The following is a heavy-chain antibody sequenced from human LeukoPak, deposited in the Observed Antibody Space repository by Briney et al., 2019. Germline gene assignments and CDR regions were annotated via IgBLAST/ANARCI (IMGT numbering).Heavy chain of an antibody. CDR2: FDPEDGET. D-gene: IGHD5-18*01. V-gene: IGHV1-24*01. Sequence: ASVKVSCKVSGYTLTELSMHWVRQAPGKGLEWMGGFDPEDGETIYAQKFQGRVTMTEDTSTDTAYVELSSLRSEDTAVYYCATPGDTAMVRPLDYWGQGTLVTVSS. J-gene: IGHJ4*02. CDR1: GYTLTELS. CDR3: ATPGDTAMVRPLDY.